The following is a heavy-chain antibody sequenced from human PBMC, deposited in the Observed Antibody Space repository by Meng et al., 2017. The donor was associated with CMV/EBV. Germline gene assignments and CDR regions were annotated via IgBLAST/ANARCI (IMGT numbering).Heavy chain of an antibody. CDR3: ARDPYHGSGSYYT. CDR2: IYYSGST. Sequence: AGGSVSSGSYYWSWIRQPPGKGLEWIGYIYYSGSTNYNPSLKSRVTISVDTSKNQFSLKLSSVTAADTAVYYCARDPYHGSGSYYTWGQGTLVTVSS. J-gene: IGHJ5*02. V-gene: IGHV4-61*01. D-gene: IGHD3-10*01. CDR1: GGSVSSGSYY.